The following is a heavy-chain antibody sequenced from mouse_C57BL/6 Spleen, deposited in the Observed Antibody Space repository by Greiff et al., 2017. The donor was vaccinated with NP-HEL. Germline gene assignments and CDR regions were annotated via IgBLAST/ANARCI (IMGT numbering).Heavy chain of an antibody. CDR2: ISSGGDYI. J-gene: IGHJ4*01. V-gene: IGHV5-9-1*02. Sequence: VKVVESGEGLVKPGGSLKLSCAASGFTFSSYAMSWVRQTPEKRLEWVAYISSGGDYIYYADTVKGRFTISRDNARNTLYLQMSSLKSEDTAMYYCTREGLGDYYAMDYWGQGTSVTVSS. CDR1: GFTFSSYA. CDR3: TREGLGDYYAMDY. D-gene: IGHD4-1*01.